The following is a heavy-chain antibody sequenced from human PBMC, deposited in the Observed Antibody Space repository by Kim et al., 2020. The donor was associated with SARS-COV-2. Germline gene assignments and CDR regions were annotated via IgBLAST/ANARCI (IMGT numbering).Heavy chain of an antibody. V-gene: IGHV2-5*02. Sequence: SGPTLVNPTQTLTLTCTFSGFSLSTSGVGVGWIRQPPGKALEWLALIYWDDDKRYSPTLKSRLTITKDTTKNQVVLTMTNMDPVDTATYYCAHRPPAFWSGYFDYWGQGTLVTVSS. D-gene: IGHD3-3*01. CDR1: GFSLSTSGVG. CDR2: IYWDDDK. J-gene: IGHJ4*02. CDR3: AHRPPAFWSGYFDY.